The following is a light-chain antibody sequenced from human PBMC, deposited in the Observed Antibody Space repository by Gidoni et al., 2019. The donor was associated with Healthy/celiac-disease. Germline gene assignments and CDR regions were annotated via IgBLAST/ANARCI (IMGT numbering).Light chain of an antibody. CDR3: QQYDNLPRT. J-gene: IGKJ2*01. CDR1: QDISNY. CDR2: EAS. V-gene: IGKV1-33*01. Sequence: DIQMTQSPSSLSASVGDRVTITCQASQDISNYLNWYQQKPGKAPKLLIYEASNLETGVPSRFSGSGSGTDFTFTISSLQPEDSATYYCQQYDNLPRTFGQGTKLEIK.